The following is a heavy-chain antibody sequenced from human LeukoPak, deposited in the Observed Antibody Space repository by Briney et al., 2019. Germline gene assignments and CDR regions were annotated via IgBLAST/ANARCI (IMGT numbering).Heavy chain of an antibody. CDR3: VRSGAYSYGYYYYYGMDV. V-gene: IGHV3-64D*09. CDR2: TRSNGGRT. D-gene: IGHD5-18*01. Sequence: GGSLRLSCSASGFTFSSYAMHWVRQAPGKGLDYVSGTRSNGGRTYYADSVKGRFTISRDNSKNTLYLQMSSLRAEDTAVYYCVRSGAYSYGYYYYYGMDVWGQGTTVTVSS. J-gene: IGHJ6*02. CDR1: GFTFSSYA.